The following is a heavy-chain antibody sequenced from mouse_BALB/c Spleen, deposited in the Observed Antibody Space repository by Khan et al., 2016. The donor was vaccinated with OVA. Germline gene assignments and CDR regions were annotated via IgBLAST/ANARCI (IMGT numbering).Heavy chain of an antibody. CDR2: IDPSDSET. CDR3: TRREKYGYDPSWFAY. V-gene: IGHV1-61*01. CDR1: GYTFTSYW. J-gene: IGHJ3*01. Sequence: QVQLQQSGAELVRPGASVKLSCKASGYTFTSYWMNWVKQRPGQGLEWIGMIDPSDSETNYNQMFKDKATLTVDKSSSTAYMQRSSLTSEDSAVYYCTRREKYGYDPSWFAYWGQGTLVTVSA. D-gene: IGHD2-2*01.